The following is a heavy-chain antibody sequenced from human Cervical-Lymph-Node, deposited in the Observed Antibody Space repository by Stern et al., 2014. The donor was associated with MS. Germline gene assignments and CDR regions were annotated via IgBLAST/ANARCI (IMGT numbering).Heavy chain of an antibody. D-gene: IGHD1-26*01. V-gene: IGHV3-74*02. Sequence: EMQLVESGGGLVQPGGSLRLSCAASGFTFSSAWMYWVRPAPGTGLVCVPRINIDGSSTYYADSVKGRFNTARDNAKSTLYLQMNSLRAEDTAVYYCTSGNYGMDVWGQGTTVTVSS. CDR2: INIDGSST. CDR1: GFTFSSAW. J-gene: IGHJ6*02. CDR3: TSGNYGMDV.